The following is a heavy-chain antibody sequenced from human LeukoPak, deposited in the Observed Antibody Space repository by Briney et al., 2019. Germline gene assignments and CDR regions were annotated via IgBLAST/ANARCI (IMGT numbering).Heavy chain of an antibody. CDR3: ARVYDFWSGYYFDY. CDR1: GGSVSSGSYY. J-gene: IGHJ4*02. D-gene: IGHD3-3*01. V-gene: IGHV4-61*01. CDR2: IYYSGST. Sequence: TSETLSLTCTVSGGSVSSGSYYWSWIRQPPGKGPEWIGYIYYSGSTNYNPSLKSRVTISVDTSKNQFSLKLSSVTAADTAVYYCARVYDFWSGYYFDYWGQGTLVTVSS.